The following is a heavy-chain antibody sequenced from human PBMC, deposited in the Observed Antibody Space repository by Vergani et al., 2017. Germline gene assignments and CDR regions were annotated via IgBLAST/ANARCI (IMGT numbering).Heavy chain of an antibody. CDR3: ARVGTSSNRDYFDY. V-gene: IGHV1-2*02. D-gene: IGHD2-2*01. Sequence: QVQLVQSGAEVKKPGASVKVSCKASGYTFTDYFMHWVRQAPGQGLEWMGWINPNSGGTNYAQKFQGRVTRTRDTSISTAYMELSNLGSDDTAVYYCARVGTSSNRDYFDYWGQGTLVTVSS. CDR1: GYTFTDYF. CDR2: INPNSGGT. J-gene: IGHJ4*02.